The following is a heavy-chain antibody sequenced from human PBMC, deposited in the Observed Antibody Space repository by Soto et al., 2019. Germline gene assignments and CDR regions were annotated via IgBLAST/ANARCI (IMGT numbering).Heavy chain of an antibody. CDR2: ISDDGSDK. CDR1: GFTFTGYC. Sequence: XGSLGVFCVASGFTFTGYCIYWVRKDTGKGLEWVALISDDGSDKDYADSVKGRFTISIDNSKNTLYLQMNSLRPEDTAVYYCAKTLRFLELALDYYYGMDVWGQGTTVTVSS. D-gene: IGHD3-3*01. J-gene: IGHJ6*02. CDR3: AKTLRFLELALDYYYGMDV. V-gene: IGHV3-30*18.